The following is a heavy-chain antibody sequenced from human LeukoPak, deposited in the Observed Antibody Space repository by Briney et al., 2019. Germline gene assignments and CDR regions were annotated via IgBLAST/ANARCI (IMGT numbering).Heavy chain of an antibody. J-gene: IGHJ4*02. CDR2: IKQDGSEK. V-gene: IGHV3-7*01. CDR3: ARDAAYDFWSGYYFHFDY. D-gene: IGHD3-3*01. CDR1: GFTFSSYS. Sequence: GGSLRLSCAASGFTFSSYSMNWVRQAPGKGLEWVANIKQDGSEKYYVDSVKGRFTISRDNAKNSLYLQMNSLRAEDTAVYYCARDAAYDFWSGYYFHFDYWGQGTLVTVSS.